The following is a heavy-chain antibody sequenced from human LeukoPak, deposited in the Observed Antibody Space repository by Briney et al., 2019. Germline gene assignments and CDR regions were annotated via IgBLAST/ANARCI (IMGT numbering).Heavy chain of an antibody. V-gene: IGHV3-21*01. CDR1: GFTVRTNY. J-gene: IGHJ6*02. Sequence: GGSLRLSCAASGFTVRTNYMNWVRQAPGKGLEWVSSISSSSSYIYYADSVKGRFTISRDNAKNSLYLQMNSLRAEDTAVYYCARDREYYYDSSGYNSLDVWGQGTTVTVSS. CDR3: ARDREYYYDSSGYNSLDV. D-gene: IGHD3-22*01. CDR2: ISSSSSYI.